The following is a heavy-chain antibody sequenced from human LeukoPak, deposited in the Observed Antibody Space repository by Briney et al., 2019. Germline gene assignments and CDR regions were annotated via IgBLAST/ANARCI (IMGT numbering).Heavy chain of an antibody. V-gene: IGHV3-53*01. Sequence: GSLRLSCAASGVTVNNNYMSWVRQGPGKGLEWVSTIYSGGSTYYADSVKGRFTISRDNSKNKVYLQMNSLRAEDTAVYYCATNTAMVTNRFDYWGQGTLVTVSS. D-gene: IGHD5-18*01. CDR2: IYSGGST. J-gene: IGHJ4*02. CDR1: GVTVNNNY. CDR3: ATNTAMVTNRFDY.